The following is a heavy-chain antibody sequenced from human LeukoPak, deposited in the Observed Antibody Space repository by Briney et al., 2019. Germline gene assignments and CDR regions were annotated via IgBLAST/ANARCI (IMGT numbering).Heavy chain of an antibody. Sequence: PSETLSLTCAVYGGSFSGYYWSWIRQPPGKGLEWIGEINHSGSTNYNPSLASRVTIFVDTSKNQFSLRLSSVTAADTAVYYCARRDQAIDYWGQGTLATVSS. CDR2: INHSGST. D-gene: IGHD5-24*01. V-gene: IGHV4-34*01. CDR1: GGSFSGYY. J-gene: IGHJ4*02. CDR3: ARRDQAIDY.